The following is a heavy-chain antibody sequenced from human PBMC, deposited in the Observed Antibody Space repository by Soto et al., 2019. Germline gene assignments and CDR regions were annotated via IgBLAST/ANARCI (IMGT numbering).Heavy chain of an antibody. V-gene: IGHV4-59*01. J-gene: IGHJ3*02. Sequence: SETLSLTCTVSGGSISSYYWSWIRQPPGKGLEWIGYIYYSGSTNHNPSLKSRVTISVDTSKNQFSLKLSSVTAADTAVYYCAREGEYSYGLNNAFDIWGRDNGHRLL. CDR3: AREGEYSYGLNNAFDI. CDR1: GGSISSYY. CDR2: IYYSGST. D-gene: IGHD5-18*01.